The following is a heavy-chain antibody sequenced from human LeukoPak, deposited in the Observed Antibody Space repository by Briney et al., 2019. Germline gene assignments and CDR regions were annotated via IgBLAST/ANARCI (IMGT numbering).Heavy chain of an antibody. CDR3: ARSRPEMATSPFDP. V-gene: IGHV4-34*01. D-gene: IGHD5-24*01. CDR2: VNHSGST. Sequence: SETLSLTCAVYGGSFSGYYWSWIRQPPGKGLEWIGEVNHSGSTNYNPSLKSRVTISVDTSKNQFSLKLSSVTAADTAVYYCARSRPEMATSPFDPWGQGTLVTVSS. CDR1: GGSFSGYY. J-gene: IGHJ5*02.